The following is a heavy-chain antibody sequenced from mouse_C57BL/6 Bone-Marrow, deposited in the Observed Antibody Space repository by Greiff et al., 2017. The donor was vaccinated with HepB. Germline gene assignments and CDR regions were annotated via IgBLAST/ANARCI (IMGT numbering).Heavy chain of an antibody. CDR2: IHPSDSDT. V-gene: IGHV1-74*01. CDR1: GYTFTSYW. D-gene: IGHD1-1*01. Sequence: QVQLQQPGAELVKPGASVKVSCKASGYTFTSYWMHWVKQRPGQGLEWIGRIHPSDSDTNYNQKFKGKATLTVDKSSSTAYMQLSSLTSEDSAVYYCGIWGNISYYGSSYDYWGQGTTLTVSS. CDR3: GIWGNISYYGSSYDY. J-gene: IGHJ2*01.